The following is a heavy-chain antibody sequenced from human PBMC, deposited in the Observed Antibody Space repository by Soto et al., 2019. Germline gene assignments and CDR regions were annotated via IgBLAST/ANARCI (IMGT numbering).Heavy chain of an antibody. Sequence: ASAKVSCKASGGTFSSYTISWVRQAPGQGLEWMGRIIPILGIANYAQKFQGRVTITADKSTSTAYMELSSLRSGDTAVYYCASRVCSGGSCYTSDAFDIWGQGTMVTVSS. V-gene: IGHV1-69*02. CDR1: GGTFSSYT. CDR3: ASRVCSGGSCYTSDAFDI. CDR2: IIPILGIA. D-gene: IGHD2-15*01. J-gene: IGHJ3*02.